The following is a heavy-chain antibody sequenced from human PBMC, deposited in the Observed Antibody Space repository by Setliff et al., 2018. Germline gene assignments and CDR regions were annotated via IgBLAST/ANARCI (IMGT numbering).Heavy chain of an antibody. V-gene: IGHV3-7*01. D-gene: IGHD3-10*01. CDR2: IKQDGSEK. J-gene: IGHJ6*02. CDR3: ARDHAYGSRFNYYYYGMDV. Sequence: GGSLRLSCAASGFTFSRYWMSWVRQAPGKGLEWVANIKQDGSEKYYVDSVKGRFTISRDNAKNSLYLQMNSLRAEDTAVYYCARDHAYGSRFNYYYYGMDVWGQGTTVTAP. CDR1: GFTFSRYW.